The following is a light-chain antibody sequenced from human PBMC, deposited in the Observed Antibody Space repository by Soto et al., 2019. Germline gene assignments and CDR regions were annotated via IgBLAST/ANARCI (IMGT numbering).Light chain of an antibody. CDR1: SSDVGSYNL. CDR2: EDS. V-gene: IGLV2-23*01. J-gene: IGLJ2*01. Sequence: QSALTQPASVSGSPGQSITISCTGISSDVGSYNLVSWYRQYPGKAPKLIIYEDSKRPSGISNHFSGSKSGNTASVTISGLQAEDEADYYCCSHAGSSILFGGGTKLTVL. CDR3: CSHAGSSIL.